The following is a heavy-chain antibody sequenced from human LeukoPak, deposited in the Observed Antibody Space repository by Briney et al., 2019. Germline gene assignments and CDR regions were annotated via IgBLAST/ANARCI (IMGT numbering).Heavy chain of an antibody. CDR2: ITATSTFI. J-gene: IGHJ2*01. CDR1: GFTFSSYS. Sequence: PGGSLRLSCAASGFTFSSYSMSWVRQAPGKGLEWVSSITATSTFIYYADSLKGRFTISRDNAKNSLYLQMSSLRAEDTAVYYCAREERDGYNYYWYFDLWGRGTLVTVSS. CDR3: AREERDGYNYYWYFDL. V-gene: IGHV3-21*01. D-gene: IGHD5-24*01.